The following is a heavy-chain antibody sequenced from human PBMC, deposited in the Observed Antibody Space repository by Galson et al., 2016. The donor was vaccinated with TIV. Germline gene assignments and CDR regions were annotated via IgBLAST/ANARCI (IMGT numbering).Heavy chain of an antibody. CDR1: GYTFSHYH. Sequence: SVKVSCKASGYTFSHYHIHWVRQVPGQGLEWMGRINPNNGGTHFAQKFQGRVTMTRDTSISTAYMELRSLTSDDTGVYYCARERGTGYCDSTSCYGYYGLDVWGQGTTVTVAS. J-gene: IGHJ6*02. V-gene: IGHV1-2*05. CDR2: INPNNGGT. D-gene: IGHD2-2*03. CDR3: ARERGTGYCDSTSCYGYYGLDV.